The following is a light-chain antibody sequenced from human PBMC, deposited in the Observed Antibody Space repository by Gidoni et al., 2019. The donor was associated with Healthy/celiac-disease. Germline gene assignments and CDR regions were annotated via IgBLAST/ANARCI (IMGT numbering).Light chain of an antibody. V-gene: IGKV1-39*01. CDR3: QQSYSTPPYT. CDR2: AAS. J-gene: IGKJ2*01. Sequence: DIQMTQSPSSLSPSVGDRVTITCRASQSISSYLNRYQQKPGKAPKPLIYAASSLQSGVPSRFSGSGSGTDFTLTISSLQPEDFATYYCQQSYSTPPYTFGQGTKLEIK. CDR1: QSISSY.